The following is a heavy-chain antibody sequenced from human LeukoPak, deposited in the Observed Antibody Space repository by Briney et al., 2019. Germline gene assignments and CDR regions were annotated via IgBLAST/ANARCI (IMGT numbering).Heavy chain of an antibody. CDR1: GFTSSSYG. D-gene: IGHD3-10*01. CDR2: ISYDGSNK. CDR3: AKLSFSGYV. J-gene: IGHJ4*02. V-gene: IGHV3-30*18. Sequence: PGGSLRLSCAASGFTSSSYGMHWVRQAPGKGLEWVAVISYDGSNKYYADSVKGRFTISRDNSKNTLYLQMNSLRAEDTAVYYCAKLSFSGYVWGQGTLVTVPS.